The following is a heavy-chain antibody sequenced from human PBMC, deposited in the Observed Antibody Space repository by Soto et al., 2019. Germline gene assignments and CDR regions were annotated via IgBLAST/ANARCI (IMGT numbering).Heavy chain of an antibody. J-gene: IGHJ6*02. CDR1: GFTFSSYG. V-gene: IGHV3-30*18. CDR2: ISYDGSNK. CDR3: AKDLPYYYCWSGYSADYYYYGMDV. Sequence: QVQLVESGGGVVQPGRSLRLSCAASGFTFSSYGMHWVRQAPGKGLEWVAVISYDGSNKYYADSVKGRFTISRDNSKNTLYMQMNSLRAEDTAVYYCAKDLPYYYCWSGYSADYYYYGMDVWGQGTTVTVSS. D-gene: IGHD3-3*01.